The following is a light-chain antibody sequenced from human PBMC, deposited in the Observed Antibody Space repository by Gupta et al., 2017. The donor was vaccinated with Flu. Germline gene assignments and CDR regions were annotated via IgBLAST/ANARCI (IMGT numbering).Light chain of an antibody. CDR1: SNIGSNV. CDR2: NNN. V-gene: IGLV1-44*01. CDR3: AAWDDSLNGLWV. Sequence: SNIGSNVVSWYQQLPGTAPKLLIYNNNQRPSGVPDRFSGSKSGTSASLAIRGLQSEDEADYYCAAWDDSLNGLWVFGGGTKLTVL. J-gene: IGLJ3*02.